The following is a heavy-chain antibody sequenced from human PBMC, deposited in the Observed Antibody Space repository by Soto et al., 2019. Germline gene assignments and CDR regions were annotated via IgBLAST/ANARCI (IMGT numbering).Heavy chain of an antibody. CDR3: ARVGPIYSSSSDFDY. D-gene: IGHD6-6*01. CDR2: IIPIFGTA. V-gene: IGHV1-69*01. J-gene: IGHJ4*02. Sequence: QVQLVQSGAEVKKPGSSVKVSCTASGGTFSSYAISWVRQAPGQGLEWMGGIIPIFGTANYAQKFQGRVTITADESTILAYMELSSLRSEDTAVYYCARVGPIYSSSSDFDYWGQGTLVTVSS. CDR1: GGTFSSYA.